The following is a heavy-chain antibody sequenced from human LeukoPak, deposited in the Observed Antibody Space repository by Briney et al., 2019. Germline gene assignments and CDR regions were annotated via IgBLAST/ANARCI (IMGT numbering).Heavy chain of an antibody. CDR1: GYSFTSYW. V-gene: IGHV5-51*01. CDR3: ARRPDYGDRA. CDR2: IYPGDSDT. D-gene: IGHD4-17*01. J-gene: IGHJ5*02. Sequence: GGSLRLSCKGSGYSFTSYWIGWVRQMPGKGLEWMAIIYPGDSDTRYSPSPQGQVTISADKSISTAYLQWSSLKASDTAMYYCARRPDYGDRAWGQGTLVTVSS.